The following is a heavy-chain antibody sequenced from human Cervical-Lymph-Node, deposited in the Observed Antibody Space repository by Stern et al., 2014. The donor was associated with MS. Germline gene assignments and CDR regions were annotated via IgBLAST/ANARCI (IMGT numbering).Heavy chain of an antibody. D-gene: IGHD1-14*01. CDR1: GFTFGDYA. V-gene: IGHV3-49*03. CDR3: GMAAQIDY. J-gene: IGHJ4*02. CDR2: VRNNVYGGTT. Sequence: EEQLVESGGGLVQPGRSLRLSCTGSGFTFGDYAMSWFRQAPGKGLECVGFVRNNVYGGTTEYAASVKGRFNISRDDLKSIAYLQMNSLKIEDTAVYYCGMAAQIDYWGQGTLVTVSS.